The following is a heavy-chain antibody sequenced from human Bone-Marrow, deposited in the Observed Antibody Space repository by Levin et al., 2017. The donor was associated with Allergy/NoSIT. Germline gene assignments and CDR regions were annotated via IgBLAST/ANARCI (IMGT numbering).Heavy chain of an antibody. CDR2: INGDNGDT. CDR3: ARRADGYCTTASCPTPFDH. CDR1: GYTFTTNS. J-gene: IGHJ4*02. D-gene: IGHD2-2*03. Sequence: PEASVKVSCTASGYTFTTNSIHWVRQAPGQRLEWMGWINGDNGDTKHSQKFQGRVTITRDRSAGTAYMELSSLRSEDTAVYYCARRADGYCTTASCPTPFDHWGQGTLVTVSS. V-gene: IGHV1-3*01.